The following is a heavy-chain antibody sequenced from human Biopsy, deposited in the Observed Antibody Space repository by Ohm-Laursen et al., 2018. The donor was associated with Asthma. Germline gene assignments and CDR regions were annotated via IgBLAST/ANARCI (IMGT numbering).Heavy chain of an antibody. D-gene: IGHD5-18*01. CDR3: ARFKRGYSYGYAGVFDY. Sequence: SLRLSCAASGFSFSEFVMHWVRQAPGKGLEWVAVISYDGSTKYYADSVKGRFTISRDNSKNTLYLQMNSLRDEDTAVYYCARFKRGYSYGYAGVFDYWGQGTLVTVSS. CDR2: ISYDGSTK. V-gene: IGHV3-30*03. J-gene: IGHJ4*02. CDR1: GFSFSEFV.